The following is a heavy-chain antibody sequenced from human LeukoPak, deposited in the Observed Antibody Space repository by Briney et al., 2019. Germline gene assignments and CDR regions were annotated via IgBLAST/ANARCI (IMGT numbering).Heavy chain of an antibody. CDR3: ARHRGRSTMVRGDPRRNWFDP. CDR2: INHSGST. V-gene: IGHV4-34*01. J-gene: IGHJ5*02. CDR1: GGSFSGYY. Sequence: SETLSLTCAVYGGSFSGYYWSWIRQPPGKGLEWIGEINHSGSTNYNPSLKSRVTISVDTSKNQFPLKLSSVTAADTAVYYCARHRGRSTMVRGDPRRNWFDPWGQGTLVTVSS. D-gene: IGHD3-10*01.